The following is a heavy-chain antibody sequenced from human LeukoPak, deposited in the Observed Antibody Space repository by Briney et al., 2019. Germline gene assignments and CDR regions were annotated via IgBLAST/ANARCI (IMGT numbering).Heavy chain of an antibody. V-gene: IGHV3-66*01. Sequence: GGSLRLSCAASGFTVSSNYMSWVRQAPGKGLEWVSVIYSGGSTYYADSVKGRFTISRDNSKNTLYLQMNSLRAEDTAVYYCANQPRTHSSSPYFDYWGQGTLVTVSS. CDR1: GFTVSSNY. J-gene: IGHJ4*02. D-gene: IGHD6-6*01. CDR3: ANQPRTHSSSPYFDY. CDR2: IYSGGST.